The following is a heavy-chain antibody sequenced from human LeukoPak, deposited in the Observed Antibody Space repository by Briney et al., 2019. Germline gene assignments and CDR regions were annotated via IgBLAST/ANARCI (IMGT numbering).Heavy chain of an antibody. V-gene: IGHV4-59*08. CDR1: GGSISSYY. CDR3: ARHGYDFWSGYSNWFDP. CDR2: IYYSGST. J-gene: IGHJ5*02. Sequence: SETLSLTCSVSGGSISSYYWSWIRQPPGKGLEWIGYIYYSGSTNYNPSLKSRVTISVDTSKNQFSLKLSSVTAADTAVYYCARHGYDFWSGYSNWFDPWGQGTLVTVSS. D-gene: IGHD3-3*01.